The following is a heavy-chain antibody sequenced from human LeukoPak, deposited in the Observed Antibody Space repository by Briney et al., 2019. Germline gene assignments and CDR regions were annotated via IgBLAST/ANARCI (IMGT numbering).Heavy chain of an antibody. CDR2: TYYRSTRYN. CDR3: ARGGVSGWPGWEFYFDY. D-gene: IGHD6-19*01. Sequence: SQTLSLTCAISGDSVPTNSAAWNWITQSPSRGLKWLGRTYYRSTRYNDHAVSVKSRITINPDTSKNQFSLQLNSLTPEDTAVYYCARGGVSGWPGWEFYFDYWGQGTLVTVSS. V-gene: IGHV6-1*01. CDR1: GDSVPTNSAA. J-gene: IGHJ4*02.